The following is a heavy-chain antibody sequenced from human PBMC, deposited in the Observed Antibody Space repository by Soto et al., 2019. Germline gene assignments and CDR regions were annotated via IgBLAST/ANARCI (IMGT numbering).Heavy chain of an antibody. CDR3: ARLTYLNTWPVFDY. CDR2: IIPFFNTA. CDR1: GGTFNRSA. D-gene: IGHD1-20*01. J-gene: IGHJ4*02. Sequence: ASVKVSCKAAGGTFNRSAISWVRQAPGQGLEWMGGIIPFFNTANSAQKFQGRVTFTADETTATVYMELSSLRADDTAIYYCARLTYLNTWPVFDYWGQGTLVTV. V-gene: IGHV1-69*13.